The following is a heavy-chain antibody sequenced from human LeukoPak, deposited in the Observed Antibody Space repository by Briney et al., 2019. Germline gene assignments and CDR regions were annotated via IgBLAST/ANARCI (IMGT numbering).Heavy chain of an antibody. D-gene: IGHD3-16*02. V-gene: IGHV1-8*01. Sequence: ASVKVSCKASGYTFTSYDINWVRQATGQGLEWMGWMNPNSGNTGYAQKFQGRVTMTRNTSISTAYMELSSLRSEDTAAYYCARERSYPTDYYYYGMDVWGQGTTVTVSS. CDR2: MNPNSGNT. J-gene: IGHJ6*02. CDR3: ARERSYPTDYYYYGMDV. CDR1: GYTFTSYD.